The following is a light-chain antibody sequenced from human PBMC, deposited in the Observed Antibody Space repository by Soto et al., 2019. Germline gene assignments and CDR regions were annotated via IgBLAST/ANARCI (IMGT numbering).Light chain of an antibody. V-gene: IGKV3-15*01. Sequence: EIVMTQSPATLSVSPGERATLSCRASQRVSSNLAWYQQKPRQAPRLLIYGASTRATGIPARFSGSGSGTEFTLTISSLQSEDFAVYYCQQYNKWPPWTFGQGTKVELK. CDR3: QQYNKWPPWT. CDR1: QRVSSN. J-gene: IGKJ1*01. CDR2: GAS.